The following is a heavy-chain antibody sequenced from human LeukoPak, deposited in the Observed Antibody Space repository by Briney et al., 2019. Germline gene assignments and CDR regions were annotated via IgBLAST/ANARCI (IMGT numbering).Heavy chain of an antibody. J-gene: IGHJ4*02. CDR2: ISYGGSNK. CDR3: ARGGRAPSYDFWSGYYPF. CDR1: GFTFSSYA. Sequence: PGRSLRLSCAASGFTFSSYAMHWLRQAPGKGLVWVAVISYGGSNKYYADSVKGRFTISRDNSKNTLYLQMNSLRAEDTAVYYCARGGRAPSYDFWSGYYPFWGQGTLVTVSS. D-gene: IGHD3-3*01. V-gene: IGHV3-30-3*01.